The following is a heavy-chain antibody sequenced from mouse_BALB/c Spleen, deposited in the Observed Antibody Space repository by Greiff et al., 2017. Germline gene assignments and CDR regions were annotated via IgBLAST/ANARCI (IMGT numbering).Heavy chain of an antibody. V-gene: IGHV1-80*01. CDR3: ATTYYGNNGFAY. J-gene: IGHJ3*01. D-gene: IGHD2-10*01. CDR2: IYPGDGDT. Sequence: VQLQQSGAELVRPGSSVKISCKASGYAFSSYWMNWVKQRPGQGLEWIGQIYPGDGDTNYNGKFKGKATLTADKSSSTAYMQLSSLTSEDSAVYFCATTYYGNNGFAYWGQGTLVTVSA. CDR1: GYAFSSYW.